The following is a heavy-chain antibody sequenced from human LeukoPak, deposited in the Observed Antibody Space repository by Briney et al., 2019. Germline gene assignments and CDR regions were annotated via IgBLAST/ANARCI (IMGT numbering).Heavy chain of an antibody. D-gene: IGHD2-15*01. J-gene: IGHJ3*02. CDR2: IYTSGST. CDR1: GGSISSYY. CDR3: ARTTKDLLRWYAFDI. V-gene: IGHV4-4*07. Sequence: SETLSLTCTVSGGSISSYYWSWIRQPAGKGLEWIGRIYTSGSTNYNPSLKSRVTISVDTSKNQFSLKLSAVTAADTAVYYCARTTKDLLRWYAFDIWGQGTMVTVSS.